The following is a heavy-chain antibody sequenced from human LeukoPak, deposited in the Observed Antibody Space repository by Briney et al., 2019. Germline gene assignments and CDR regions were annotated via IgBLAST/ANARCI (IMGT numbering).Heavy chain of an antibody. V-gene: IGHV4-59*08. CDR2: IYYSGST. CDR3: ARHRSGSGSYYTSDDAFDI. CDR1: GGSISSYY. J-gene: IGHJ3*02. Sequence: SETLSLTCTVSGGSISSYYWSWIRQPPGKGLEWIGYIYYSGSTNYNPSLKSRVTISVDTSKNQFSLKLSSVTAADTAVYYCARHRSGSGSYYTSDDAFDIWGQGTMVTVSS. D-gene: IGHD3-10*01.